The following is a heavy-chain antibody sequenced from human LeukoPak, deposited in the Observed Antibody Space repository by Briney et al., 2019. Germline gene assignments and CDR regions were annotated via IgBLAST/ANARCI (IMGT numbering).Heavy chain of an antibody. J-gene: IGHJ3*02. CDR3: ASGLRFLEWLGAFDI. V-gene: IGHV3-11*04. Sequence: GGSLRLSCAASGFTFSDYYMSWIRQAPGKGLEWVSYISSSGSTIYYADSVKGRFTISSDNAKNSLYLQMNSLRAEDTAVYYCASGLRFLEWLGAFDIWGQGTMVTVSS. CDR2: ISSSGSTI. CDR1: GFTFSDYY. D-gene: IGHD3-3*01.